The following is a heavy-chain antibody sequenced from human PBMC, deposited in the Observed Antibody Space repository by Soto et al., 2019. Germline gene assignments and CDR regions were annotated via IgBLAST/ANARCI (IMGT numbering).Heavy chain of an antibody. D-gene: IGHD4-17*01. V-gene: IGHV1-18*01. CDR3: ARDEYGDYGY. Sequence: QVQLVQSGAEVKKPGASVKVSCKASGYTFNSYGINWVRQAPGQGPEWMGWINTHNGNTHYPQKLQGRVTMSTDTSTSTAYMELTSLRSDDTAVYYCARDEYGDYGYWGQGTLVTVSS. CDR1: GYTFNSYG. CDR2: INTHNGNT. J-gene: IGHJ4*02.